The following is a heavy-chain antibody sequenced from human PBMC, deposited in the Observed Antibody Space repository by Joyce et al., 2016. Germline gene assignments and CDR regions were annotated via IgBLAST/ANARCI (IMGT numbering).Heavy chain of an antibody. J-gene: IGHJ6*02. CDR2: INHSGSS. CDR3: ARSLRKKHFYNYGMDV. V-gene: IGHV4-34*01. D-gene: IGHD3-16*01. CDR1: GGSSSVYF. Sequence: QVHLQQWGAGLLKPSETLSLTCAVYGGSSSVYFWSWIRQPRGKGLEWIGEINHSGSSNYNPSLKRRVTISVDTSRNQVSLRLTSVTAADTAVYYCARSLRKKHFYNYGMDVWGQGTAVTVSS.